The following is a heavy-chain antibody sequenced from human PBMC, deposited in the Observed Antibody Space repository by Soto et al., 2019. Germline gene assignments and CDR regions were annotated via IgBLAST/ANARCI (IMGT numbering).Heavy chain of an antibody. CDR3: TRDIGWNVLDY. Sequence: EAQLVESGGGFVPPGGSLGLSCEVSGLNFRSYWMGWVRRAPGKGLQWVANINQDGSEVQYLDSVRGRFIISRDNARNSLYLQMNNVRDEDTALYYCTRDIGWNVLDYWGQGTLVTV. V-gene: IGHV3-7*01. CDR2: INQDGSEV. J-gene: IGHJ4*02. D-gene: IGHD1-1*01. CDR1: GLNFRSYW.